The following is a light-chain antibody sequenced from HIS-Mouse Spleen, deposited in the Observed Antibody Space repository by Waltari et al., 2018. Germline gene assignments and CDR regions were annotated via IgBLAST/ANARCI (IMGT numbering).Light chain of an antibody. CDR2: QDS. CDR1: KWGDKY. V-gene: IGLV3-1*01. CDR3: QAWNSSYSV. Sequence: SYELTQPPSVSVSPGQTASITCSGDKWGDKYACWSQQKPCQSPVLVIYQDSKRPSGIPERFSGSNSGNTATLTISGTQAMDEADYYCQAWNSSYSVFGGGTKLTVL. J-gene: IGLJ2*01.